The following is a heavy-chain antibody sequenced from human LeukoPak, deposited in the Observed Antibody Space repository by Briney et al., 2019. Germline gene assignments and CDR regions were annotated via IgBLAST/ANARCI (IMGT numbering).Heavy chain of an antibody. D-gene: IGHD2-2*01. V-gene: IGHV1-69*13. CDR1: GGTFSSYA. CDR3: ARGPDIVVVPAAPYYYYYYMDV. Sequence: SVKVSCKASGGTFSSYAISWVRQAPGQGLEWMGGIIPIFGTANYAQKFQGRVTITADESTSTAYKELSSLRSEDTAVYYCARGPDIVVVPAAPYYYYYYMDVWGKGTTVTVSS. CDR2: IIPIFGTA. J-gene: IGHJ6*03.